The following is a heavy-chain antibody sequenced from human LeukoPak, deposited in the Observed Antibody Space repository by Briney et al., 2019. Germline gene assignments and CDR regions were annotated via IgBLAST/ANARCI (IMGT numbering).Heavy chain of an antibody. CDR2: IYTSGST. Sequence: PSETLSLTCTVSGGSISSYYWSWLRQPAGKGLEWIGRIYTSGSTNYNPSLKSRVTMSVDTSKNQFSLKLSSVTAADTAVYYCARETHPQFNYYYYYMDVWGKGTTVTVSS. J-gene: IGHJ6*03. CDR3: ARETHPQFNYYYYYMDV. CDR1: GGSISSYY. V-gene: IGHV4-4*07.